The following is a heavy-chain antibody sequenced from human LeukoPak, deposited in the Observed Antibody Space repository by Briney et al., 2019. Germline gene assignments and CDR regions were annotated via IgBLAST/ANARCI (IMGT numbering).Heavy chain of an antibody. CDR3: VRDGVGAPPFDY. Sequence: GGSLRLSCAASAFIFSSHWMHWVRHAPGKGPVWVSRVKGDGTSTAYAHSVKGRFTISRDNTKNTLDLQMNSLRADDTAVYYCVRDGVGAPPFDYWGQGILVTVSS. CDR1: AFIFSSHW. V-gene: IGHV3-74*01. D-gene: IGHD1-26*01. CDR2: VKGDGTST. J-gene: IGHJ4*02.